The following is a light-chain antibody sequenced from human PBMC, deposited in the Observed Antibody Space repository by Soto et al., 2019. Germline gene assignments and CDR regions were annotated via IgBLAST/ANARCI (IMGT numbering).Light chain of an antibody. CDR1: QSISSY. Sequence: DIQMTQSPSSLSASVGDRVTITCRASQSISSYLNWYQQKPGKAPKLLIYAASSLQSGVPSSFSGSGSGKDFTLTISSLQPEDFATYYCQQSYSTPYTFGQGTKLEIK. CDR3: QQSYSTPYT. V-gene: IGKV1-39*01. J-gene: IGKJ2*01. CDR2: AAS.